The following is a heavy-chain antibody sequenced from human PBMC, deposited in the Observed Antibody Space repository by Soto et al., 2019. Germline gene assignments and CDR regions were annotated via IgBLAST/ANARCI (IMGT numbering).Heavy chain of an antibody. Sequence: EVQLVESGGGLVQPGGSLRLSCAASGFTFSTYWMSWVRQAPGKGLEWLANIKQDGSEKYYVDSVKGRFTVSRDNAKNSLHLQINSLRAEATAVYYCARRPGYSSGWFADWGQRTLVTVS. J-gene: IGHJ4*02. CDR3: ARRPGYSSGWFAD. CDR1: GFTFSTYW. V-gene: IGHV3-7*01. CDR2: IKQDGSEK. D-gene: IGHD6-19*01.